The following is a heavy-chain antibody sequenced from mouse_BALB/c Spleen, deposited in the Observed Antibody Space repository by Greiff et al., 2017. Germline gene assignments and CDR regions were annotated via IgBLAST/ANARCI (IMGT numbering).Heavy chain of an antibody. CDR3: ARHPHYYGSTVYAMDD. V-gene: IGHV5-12-2*01. J-gene: IGHJ4*01. D-gene: IGHD1-1*01. CDR1: GFTFSSYT. Sequence: EVKLVESGGGLVQPGGSLKLSCAASGFTFSSYTMSWVRQTPEKRLEWVAYISNGGGSTYYPDTVKGRFTISRDNAKNTLYLQMSSLKSEDTAMYYCARHPHYYGSTVYAMDDWGQGTSVTVSA. CDR2: ISNGGGST.